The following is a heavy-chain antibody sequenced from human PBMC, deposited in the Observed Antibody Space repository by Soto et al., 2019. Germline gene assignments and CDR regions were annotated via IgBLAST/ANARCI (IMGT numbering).Heavy chain of an antibody. Sequence: GGSLRLSCAASGFTFSSYGMHWVRQAPGKGLEWVAVISYDGSNKYYADSVKGRFTISRDNSKNTLYLQMNSLRAEDTAVYYCAKDGVAAAGIDYYYYGMDVWGQGTTVTV. V-gene: IGHV3-30*18. CDR3: AKDGVAAAGIDYYYYGMDV. D-gene: IGHD6-13*01. J-gene: IGHJ6*02. CDR1: GFTFSSYG. CDR2: ISYDGSNK.